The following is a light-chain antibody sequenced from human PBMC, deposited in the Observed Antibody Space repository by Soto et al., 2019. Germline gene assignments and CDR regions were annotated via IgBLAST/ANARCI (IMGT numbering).Light chain of an antibody. CDR1: SSDVGAYNY. CDR2: DVT. Sequence: QSVLTQPASVSGSPGQSITISCTGTSSDVGAYNYVSWYQQHPGKAPKLMIYDVTNRPSGVSNRFSGSKSGNTASLTISGLQAEDEADIYCNSYTSRSIPVVFGGGTKVTVL. CDR3: NSYTSRSIPVV. V-gene: IGLV2-14*01. J-gene: IGLJ2*01.